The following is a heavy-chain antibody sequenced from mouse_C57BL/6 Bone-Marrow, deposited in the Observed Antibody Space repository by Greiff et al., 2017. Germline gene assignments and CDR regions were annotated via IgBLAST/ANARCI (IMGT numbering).Heavy chain of an antibody. Sequence: DVHLVESGGGLVKPGGSLKLSCAASGFTFSSYAMSWVRQTPEKRLEWVATISDGGSYTYYPDTVKGRFTISRDNAKNNLYLQMSHLKSEDTAMYYCARDGHFYYGSSQFAYWGQGTLVTVSA. CDR3: ARDGHFYYGSSQFAY. J-gene: IGHJ3*01. CDR2: ISDGGSYT. D-gene: IGHD1-1*01. CDR1: GFTFSSYA. V-gene: IGHV5-4*01.